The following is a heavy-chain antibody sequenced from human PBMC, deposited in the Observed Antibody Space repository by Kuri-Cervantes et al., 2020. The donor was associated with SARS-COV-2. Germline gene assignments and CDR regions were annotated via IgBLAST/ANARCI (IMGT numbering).Heavy chain of an antibody. J-gene: IGHJ5*02. CDR3: AKDYYGNWFDP. D-gene: IGHD3-22*01. Sequence: ETLSLTCAVYGGSFSGYYWSWIRQPPGKGLEWVSAISGSGVSTHYTDSVKGRFTISRDNSKNTLYLQMNSLRAEDTAVYYCAKDYYGNWFDPWGQGTLVTGSS. CDR1: GGSFSGYY. CDR2: ISGSGVST. V-gene: IGHV3-23*01.